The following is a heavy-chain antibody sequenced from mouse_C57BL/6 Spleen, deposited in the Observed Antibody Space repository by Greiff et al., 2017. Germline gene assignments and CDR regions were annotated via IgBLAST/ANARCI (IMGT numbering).Heavy chain of an antibody. Sequence: EVKLVESGGGLVKPGGSLKLSCAASGFTFSSYAMSWVRQTPEKRLEWVATISDGGSYTSYPDNVTGRFTFSRDNAKNNLYLQMSHLKSEDTAMYYCAREGGLYYDYDDWYFDVWGTGTTVTVSS. CDR1: GFTFSSYA. CDR2: ISDGGSYT. CDR3: AREGGLYYDYDDWYFDV. V-gene: IGHV5-4*01. J-gene: IGHJ1*03. D-gene: IGHD2-4*01.